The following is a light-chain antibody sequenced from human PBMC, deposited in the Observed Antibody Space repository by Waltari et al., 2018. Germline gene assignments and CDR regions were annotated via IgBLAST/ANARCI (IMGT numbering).Light chain of an antibody. CDR3: QQRSNGPRVGVT. Sequence: EIVLTQSPATLSLSPGDVATLSCRASQSVTTYIAWYQQKPGQITRLHIYDASKKATGIPARSSGSGSETDFTLTITRLDPDDFTMYYCQQRSNGPRVGVTFGQGTKVEIK. CDR1: QSVTTY. CDR2: DAS. V-gene: IGKV3-11*01. J-gene: IGKJ1*01.